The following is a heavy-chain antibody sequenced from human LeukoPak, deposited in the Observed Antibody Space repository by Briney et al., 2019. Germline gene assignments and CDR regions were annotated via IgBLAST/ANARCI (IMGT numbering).Heavy chain of an antibody. Sequence: ASVKVSCKASGYTFTSYYMHWVRQAPGQGLEWMGIINPSGGSTSYAQKFQGRVTMTRDTSTSTVYMELSSLRSEDTAVYYCARGAGSYYATEYYFDHWGQGTLVTVSS. J-gene: IGHJ4*02. CDR2: INPSGGST. CDR3: ARGAGSYYATEYYFDH. V-gene: IGHV1-46*01. D-gene: IGHD1-26*01. CDR1: GYTFTSYY.